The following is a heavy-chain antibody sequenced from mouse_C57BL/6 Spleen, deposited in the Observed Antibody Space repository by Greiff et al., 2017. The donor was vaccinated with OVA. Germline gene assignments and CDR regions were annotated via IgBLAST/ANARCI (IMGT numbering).Heavy chain of an antibody. D-gene: IGHD1-1*01. CDR1: GYTFTSYG. CDR3: AREYYGSSGVYAMDY. CDR2: IYIGNGYT. Sequence: EVMLVESGAELVRPGSSVKMSCKTSGYTFTSYGINWVKQRPGQGLEWIGYIYIGNGYTEYNEKFKGKATLTSDTSSSTAYMQLSSLTSEDSAIYCCAREYYGSSGVYAMDYWGQGTSVTVSS. J-gene: IGHJ4*01. V-gene: IGHV1-58*01.